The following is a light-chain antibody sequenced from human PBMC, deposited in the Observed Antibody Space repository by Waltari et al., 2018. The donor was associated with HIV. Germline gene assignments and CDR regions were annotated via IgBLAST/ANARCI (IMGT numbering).Light chain of an antibody. CDR1: QSVITIY. J-gene: IGKJ3*01. CDR2: GAS. V-gene: IGKV3-20*01. Sequence: EIVLTQSPGTLSLSPGERATLSCRASQSVITIYLAWYQQKSGRAPRLLIYGASSRATGSAERCSGSGSGTDFTLTISRLEPEDFAVYYCQQYGSSPCTFGPGTKVDVK. CDR3: QQYGSSPCT.